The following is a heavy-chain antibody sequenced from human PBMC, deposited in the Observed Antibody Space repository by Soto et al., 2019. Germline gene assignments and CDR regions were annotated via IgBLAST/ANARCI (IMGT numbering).Heavy chain of an antibody. D-gene: IGHD6-6*01. V-gene: IGHV1-18*01. Sequence: QVPLVQSGAEVKKPGASVKVSCKASGYTFTSYGISWVRQAPGQGLEWMGWISAYNGNTNYAQKLQGRVTMTTDTSTSTAYMELRSLRSDDTAVYYCARDASIAARSLRYYYMDVWGKGTTVTVSS. J-gene: IGHJ6*03. CDR1: GYTFTSYG. CDR2: ISAYNGNT. CDR3: ARDASIAARSLRYYYMDV.